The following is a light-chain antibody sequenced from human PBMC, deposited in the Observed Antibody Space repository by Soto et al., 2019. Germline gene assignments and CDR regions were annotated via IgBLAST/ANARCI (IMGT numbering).Light chain of an antibody. CDR3: QQYGSSPLT. CDR1: QSVSSSF. V-gene: IGKV3-20*01. Sequence: EIVLTQSPGTLSLSPGERATLSCRASQSVSSSFLAWYQQKPGQAPRLLIYGASSRATGIPDRFSGSGSGTDFTLTIIRLEPEDVALYYCQQYGSSPLTFGGGTNVEIK. J-gene: IGKJ4*01. CDR2: GAS.